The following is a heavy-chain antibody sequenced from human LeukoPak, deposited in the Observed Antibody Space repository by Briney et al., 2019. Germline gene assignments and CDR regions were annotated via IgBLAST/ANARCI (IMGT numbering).Heavy chain of an antibody. D-gene: IGHD3-10*01. Sequence: SGGSLRLYCAASGFTFSSYSMNWGRQAPGKGLEWVSSISSSSSYIYYADSVKGRFTISRVNAKNSLYLQMNSLRAEDTAVYYCARALRSGSYSYYFDYWGQGTLVTVSS. V-gene: IGHV3-21*01. CDR2: ISSSSSYI. J-gene: IGHJ4*02. CDR3: ARALRSGSYSYYFDY. CDR1: GFTFSSYS.